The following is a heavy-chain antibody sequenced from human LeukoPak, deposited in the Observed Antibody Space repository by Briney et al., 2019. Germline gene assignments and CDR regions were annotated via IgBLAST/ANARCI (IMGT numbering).Heavy chain of an antibody. Sequence: GASVKVSCKASGGTFSSYAISWVRQAPGQGLEWMGGIIPIFGTANYAQKFQGRVTITADESTSTAYMELSSLRSEDTAVYYCARFYSGYGNYYYYMDVWGKGTTVTVSS. CDR1: GGTFSSYA. J-gene: IGHJ6*03. CDR2: IIPIFGTA. V-gene: IGHV1-69*13. D-gene: IGHD5-12*01. CDR3: ARFYSGYGNYYYYMDV.